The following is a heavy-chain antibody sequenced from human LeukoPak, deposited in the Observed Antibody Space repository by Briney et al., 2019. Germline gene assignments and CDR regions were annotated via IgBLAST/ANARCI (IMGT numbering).Heavy chain of an antibody. J-gene: IGHJ4*02. V-gene: IGHV3-7*01. CDR3: ARCAVAAAGDY. CDR2: IKPDGSGK. D-gene: IGHD6-13*01. Sequence: PGGSLRLSCAASGLTFSSYWMSWVRQAPGKGPEWVAYIKPDGSGKYYVDSVKGRFTISRDNAENSLFLHMNSLRAEDTAVYYCARCAVAAAGDYWGRGTLVTVSS. CDR1: GLTFSSYW.